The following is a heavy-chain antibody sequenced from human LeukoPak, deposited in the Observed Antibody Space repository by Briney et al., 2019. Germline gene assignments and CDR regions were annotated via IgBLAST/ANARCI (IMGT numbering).Heavy chain of an antibody. D-gene: IGHD2-2*01. CDR1: GGSISSYY. V-gene: IGHV4-59*01. Sequence: SETLSLTCTVSGGSISSYYWSWIRQPPGKGLECVGYIYYSGSTNYNPSLKSRVTISVDTSKNQFSLKLSSVTAADTAVYYCARVGGYCSSTSCYGGIDPWGQGTLVTVSS. CDR3: ARVGGYCSSTSCYGGIDP. J-gene: IGHJ5*02. CDR2: IYYSGST.